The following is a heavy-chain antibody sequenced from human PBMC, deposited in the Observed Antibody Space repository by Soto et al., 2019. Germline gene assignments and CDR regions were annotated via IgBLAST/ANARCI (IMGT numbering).Heavy chain of an antibody. CDR3: ARAPRDDYVWNRYFDY. D-gene: IGHD3-16*01. Sequence: GASVKVSCKASGYTFTGYYMHWVRQAPGQGLEWMGWINPNSGGTNYAQKFQGRVTMTRDTSISTAYMELSRLRSDDTAVYYCARAPRDDYVWNRYFDYWGQGTLVTVSS. J-gene: IGHJ4*02. CDR2: INPNSGGT. V-gene: IGHV1-2*02. CDR1: GYTFTGYY.